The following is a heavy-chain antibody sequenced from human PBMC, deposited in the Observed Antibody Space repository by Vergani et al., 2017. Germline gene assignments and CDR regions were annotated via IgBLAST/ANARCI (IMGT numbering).Heavy chain of an antibody. Sequence: EVQLVQSGAEVKKPGESLKISCKGSGYSFTSYWIGWVRQMPGKGLEWMGIIYPGDSDTRYSPSFQGQVTISADKSISTAYLQWSSLKASDTAMYYCARHKSSSWYGDAFDIWGQGTMVTVSS. CDR3: ARHKSSSWYGDAFDI. V-gene: IGHV5-51*01. D-gene: IGHD6-13*01. J-gene: IGHJ3*02. CDR1: GYSFTSYW. CDR2: IYPGDSDT.